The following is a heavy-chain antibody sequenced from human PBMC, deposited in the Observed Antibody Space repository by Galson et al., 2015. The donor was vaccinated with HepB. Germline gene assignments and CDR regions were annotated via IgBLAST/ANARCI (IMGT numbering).Heavy chain of an antibody. V-gene: IGHV3-21*01. D-gene: IGHD6-13*01. CDR3: ARDEVAAAGTGQLY. CDR1: GFTFSSYS. Sequence: SLRLSCAASGFTFSSYSMNWVRQAPGKGLEWVSSISSSSSYIYYADSVKGRFTISRDNAKNSLYLQMNSLRAEDTAVYYCARDEVAAAGTGQLYWGQGTLVTVSS. CDR2: ISSSSSYI. J-gene: IGHJ4*02.